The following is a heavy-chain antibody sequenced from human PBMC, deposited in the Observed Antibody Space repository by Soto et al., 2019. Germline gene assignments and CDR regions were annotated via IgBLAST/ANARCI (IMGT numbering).Heavy chain of an antibody. V-gene: IGHV1-2*02. CDR1: GYTFAAYY. CDR3: ARDPDYGDYWGYFFDS. Sequence: QVQLVQSGAEVKKPGASVKVSCKTSGYTFAAYYIHWIRQATGQGLEWMGWINPTSGGTVYAQNFQDRVTMTRDTSISTAYMELRRLNSDDTAVYYCARDPDYGDYWGYFFDSWGQGTPVTVSS. D-gene: IGHD4-17*01. CDR2: INPTSGGT. J-gene: IGHJ4*02.